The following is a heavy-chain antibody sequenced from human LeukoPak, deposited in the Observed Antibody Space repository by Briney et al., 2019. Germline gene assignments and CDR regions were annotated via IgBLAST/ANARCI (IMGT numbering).Heavy chain of an antibody. V-gene: IGHV1-2*02. CDR3: ARFRQQLVTYYYYYYYMDV. CDR2: INPNSGGT. J-gene: IGHJ6*03. D-gene: IGHD6-13*01. CDR1: GYTFTSYD. Sequence: VASVKVSCKASGYTFTSYDINWVRQATGQGLEWMGWINPNSGGTNYAQKFQGRVTMTRDTSISTAYMELSRLRSDDTAVYYCARFRQQLVTYYYYYYYMDVWGKGTTVTVSS.